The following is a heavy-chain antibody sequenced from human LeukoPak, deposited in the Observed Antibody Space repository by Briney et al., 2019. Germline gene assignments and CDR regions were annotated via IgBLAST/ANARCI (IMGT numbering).Heavy chain of an antibody. CDR1: GGSISSSSYY. Sequence: SETLSLTCTVSGGSISSSSYYWGWIRQPPGKGLEWIGSIYYSGSTYYNPSLKSRVTISVDTSKNQFSLKLSSVTAADTAVYYCAREMATIGRAFDIWGQGTMVTVSS. V-gene: IGHV4-39*07. D-gene: IGHD5-24*01. CDR3: AREMATIGRAFDI. CDR2: IYYSGST. J-gene: IGHJ3*02.